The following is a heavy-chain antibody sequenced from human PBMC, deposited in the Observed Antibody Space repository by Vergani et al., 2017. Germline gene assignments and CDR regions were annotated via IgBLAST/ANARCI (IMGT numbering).Heavy chain of an antibody. D-gene: IGHD3-3*01. Sequence: QVQLVQSGAEVKKPGSSVKVSCKASGGTFSSYAISWVRQAPGQGLEWMGGIIPIFGTANYAQKFQGRVTITADKSTSTAYMELSSLRSEDTAVYYCARDRLKYYDFWSGYSGGYFDYWGPGTLVSVSS. J-gene: IGHJ4*02. CDR3: ARDRLKYYDFWSGYSGGYFDY. CDR2: IIPIFGTA. V-gene: IGHV1-69*06. CDR1: GGTFSSYA.